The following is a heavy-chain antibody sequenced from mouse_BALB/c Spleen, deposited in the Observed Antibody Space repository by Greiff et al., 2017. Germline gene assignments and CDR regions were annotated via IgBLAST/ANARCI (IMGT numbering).Heavy chain of an antibody. J-gene: IGHJ3*01. V-gene: IGHV3-6*02. CDR2: ISYDGSN. Sequence: EVKLEESGPGLVKPSQSLSLTCSVTGYSITSGYYWNWIRQFPGNKLEWMGYISYDGSNNYNPSLKNRISITRDTSKNQFFLKLNSVTTEDTATYYCASGFAYWGQGTLVTVSA. CDR3: ASGFAY. CDR1: GYSITSGYY.